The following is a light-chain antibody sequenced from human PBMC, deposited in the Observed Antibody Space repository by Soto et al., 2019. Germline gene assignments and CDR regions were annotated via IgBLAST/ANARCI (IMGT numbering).Light chain of an antibody. CDR3: HQSYSLPLT. J-gene: IGKJ3*01. CDR2: GAS. CDR1: QSISDY. Sequence: DIQMTQSPSSLSASVGDRVTITCRSSQSISDYLNWYQQKPGKALKLVIYGASNLQSGVPPRFSGSGSGLEFTLTISGLQPDDFALYFCHQSYSLPLTFAPGTKVDV. V-gene: IGKV1-39*01.